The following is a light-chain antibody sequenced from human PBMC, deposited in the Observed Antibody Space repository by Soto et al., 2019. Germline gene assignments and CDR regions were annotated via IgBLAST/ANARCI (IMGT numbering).Light chain of an antibody. CDR3: QSYDSSLSTYV. V-gene: IGLV1-40*01. CDR1: SSNIGAGYD. CDR2: GNS. Sequence: QSVLTQPPSVSGAPGQRVTISCTGSSSNIGAGYDVHWYQQFPGTAPKLLIFGNSDRPSGVPDRFSGSKSGTSASLAITGLQAEDEADYFYQSYDSSLSTYVFGTGTKVTVL. J-gene: IGLJ1*01.